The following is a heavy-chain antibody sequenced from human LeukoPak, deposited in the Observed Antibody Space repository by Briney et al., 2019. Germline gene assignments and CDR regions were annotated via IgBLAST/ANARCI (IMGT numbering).Heavy chain of an antibody. J-gene: IGHJ4*02. V-gene: IGHV4-39*07. CDR3: ASGDPTVTQFDY. Sequence: TSETLSLTCTVSGGSISSSSYYWGWIRQPPGKGLEWIGSIYYSGSTYYNPSLKSRVTISVDTSKNQFSLKLSSVTAADTAVYYCASGDPTVTQFDYWGQGTLVTVSS. CDR2: IYYSGST. CDR1: GGSISSSSYY. D-gene: IGHD4-17*01.